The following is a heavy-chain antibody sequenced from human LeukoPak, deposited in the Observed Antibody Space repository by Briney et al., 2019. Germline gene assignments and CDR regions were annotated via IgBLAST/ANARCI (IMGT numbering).Heavy chain of an antibody. Sequence: PEGSLRLSCAGSGFTSSDFWITSVGQTPGQGLEWLANIKEDGTEKNLVDSVKGRFTISRDNTKNLQFLETNNLRGDDTAIYYCERESRPGGAMGLYHNLDYWGQGTLVAVSS. V-gene: IGHV3-7*01. D-gene: IGHD1-1*01. CDR1: GFTSSDFW. J-gene: IGHJ4*02. CDR3: ERESRPGGAMGLYHNLDY. CDR2: IKEDGTEK.